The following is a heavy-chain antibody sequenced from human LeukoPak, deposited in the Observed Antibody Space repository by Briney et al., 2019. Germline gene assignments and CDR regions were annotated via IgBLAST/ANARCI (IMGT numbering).Heavy chain of an antibody. J-gene: IGHJ3*02. Sequence: SETLSLTCTVSGGSISSGGYYWSWIRQHPGKGLEWIGYIYYSGSTYYNPSLKSRVTISVDTSKNQFSLKLSSLRSEDTAVYYCAREGGVVVVPNSSEDAFDIWGQGTMVTVSS. CDR2: IYYSGST. CDR3: AREGGVVVVPNSSEDAFDI. D-gene: IGHD3-22*01. CDR1: GGSISSGGYY. V-gene: IGHV4-31*03.